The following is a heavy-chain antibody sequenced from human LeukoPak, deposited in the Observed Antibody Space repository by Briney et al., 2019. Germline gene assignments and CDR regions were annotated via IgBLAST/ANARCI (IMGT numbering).Heavy chain of an antibody. V-gene: IGHV1-69*13. CDR3: ARGGYYDFWSGYYTRAYNWFDP. Sequence: ASVKVSCKASGGTFSSYAISWVRQAPGQGLEWMGGIIPIFGTANYAQKFQGRVTITADESTSTAYMELSSLRSEDTAVYYCARGGYYDFWSGYYTRAYNWFDPWGQGTLVTVSS. D-gene: IGHD3-3*01. CDR1: GGTFSSYA. CDR2: IIPIFGTA. J-gene: IGHJ5*02.